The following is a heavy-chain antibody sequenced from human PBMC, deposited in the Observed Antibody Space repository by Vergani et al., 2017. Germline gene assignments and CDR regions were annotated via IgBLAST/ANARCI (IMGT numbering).Heavy chain of an antibody. CDR3: ATLSLAVAGPQYYYYYYMDV. J-gene: IGHJ6*03. Sequence: EVQLVESGGGLVQPGGSLRLSCAASGFTFSSYDMHWVRQATGKGLEWVSAIGTAGDTYYPGSVKGRFTISRENAKNSLYLQMNSLRSGDTAVYYCATLSLAVAGPQYYYYYYMDVWGKGTTVTVSS. D-gene: IGHD6-19*01. CDR2: IGTAGDT. CDR1: GFTFSSYD. V-gene: IGHV3-13*01.